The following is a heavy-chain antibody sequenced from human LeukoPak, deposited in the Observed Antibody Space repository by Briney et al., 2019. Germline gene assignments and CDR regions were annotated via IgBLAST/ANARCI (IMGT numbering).Heavy chain of an antibody. CDR1: GYTFTGYY. CDR2: IIPIFGTA. V-gene: IGHV1-69*13. CDR3: ARDSVPAVVYGYDPTFDY. D-gene: IGHD5-12*01. J-gene: IGHJ4*02. Sequence: SVKVSCKASGYTFTGYYMHWVRQAPGQGLEWMGGIIPIFGTANYAQKFQGRVTITADESTSTAYMELSSLRSEDTAVYYCARDSVPAVVYGYDPTFDYWGQGTLVTVSS.